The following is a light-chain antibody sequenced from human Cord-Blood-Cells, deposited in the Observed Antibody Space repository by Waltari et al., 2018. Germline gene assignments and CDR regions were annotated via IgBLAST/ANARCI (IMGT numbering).Light chain of an antibody. J-gene: IGLJ1*01. CDR1: SSDVGGYNY. CDR2: DVS. CDR3: SSYTSSSTFV. Sequence: QSALTQPAFVSGSPGQSITISCTGTSSDVGGYNYVSWYQQHPGKALKLMIYDVSKRPSGVSNRFSGSKSGNTASLTISGLQAEDEADYYCSSYTSSSTFVFGTGTKVTVL. V-gene: IGLV2-14*01.